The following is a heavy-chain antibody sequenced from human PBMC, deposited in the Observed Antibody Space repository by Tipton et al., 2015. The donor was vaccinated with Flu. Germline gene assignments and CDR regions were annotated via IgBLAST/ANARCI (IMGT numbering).Heavy chain of an antibody. CDR3: ARSTYCSSTNCDSPGGY. CDR2: ISPGDSDT. CDR1: GYSFTSYW. Sequence: QLVQSGAEVRKPGESLKISCKGSGYSFTSYWIGWVRQMPGKGLEWMGIISPGDSDTRCSPSFQGQVTISADKSISTAYLQWSSLKASDTAMYYCARSTYCSSTNCDSPGGYWGQGTLVTVSS. D-gene: IGHD2-2*02. V-gene: IGHV5-51*01. J-gene: IGHJ4*02.